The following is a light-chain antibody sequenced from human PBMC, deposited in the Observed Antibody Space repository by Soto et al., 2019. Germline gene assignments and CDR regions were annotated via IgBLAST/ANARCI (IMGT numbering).Light chain of an antibody. V-gene: IGKV1-33*01. CDR2: DAS. Sequence: DIKMTQSPSSLSASVGDRVTITCQASQDISNHLHWSQQKPGKAPKLLIYDASNLETGVPSRFSGSGSGTDFTFTISSLQPDDIATYYCQQYVHKITFGGGTKVEIK. CDR3: QQYVHKIT. CDR1: QDISNH. J-gene: IGKJ4*01.